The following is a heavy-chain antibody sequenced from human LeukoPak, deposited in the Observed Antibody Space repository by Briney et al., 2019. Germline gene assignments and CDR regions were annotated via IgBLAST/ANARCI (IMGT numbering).Heavy chain of an antibody. Sequence: SETLSLTCTVSGGSISPYYWSWLRQPPGKGLEWIGYISYGGSTKNNPSLKSRVAISVDTSKNQFSLKLTSVTAADTAVYYCAKEGAESFPDAFDIGGQGTMITVSS. D-gene: IGHD3-10*01. CDR1: GGSISPYY. CDR2: ISYGGST. V-gene: IGHV4-59*01. CDR3: AKEGAESFPDAFDI. J-gene: IGHJ3*02.